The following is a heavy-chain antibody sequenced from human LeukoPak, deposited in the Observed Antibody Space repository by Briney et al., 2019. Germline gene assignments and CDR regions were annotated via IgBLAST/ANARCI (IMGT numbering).Heavy chain of an antibody. V-gene: IGHV3-48*01. J-gene: IGHJ4*02. CDR2: ISSSSSTI. Sequence: GGSLRLSCAASGFTFGIYAMSWVRQAPGKGLEWTSYISSSSSTIYYADSVKGRLTISRDSAKNSLYLQMNSLKTEDTAVYFCTQKNCGGDCYNHPYNFDYWGQGTLVTVSS. CDR3: TQKNCGGDCYNHPYNFDY. D-gene: IGHD2-21*02. CDR1: GFTFGIYA.